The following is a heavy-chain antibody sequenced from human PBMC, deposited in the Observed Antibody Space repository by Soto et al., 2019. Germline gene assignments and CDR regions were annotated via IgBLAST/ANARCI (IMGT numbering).Heavy chain of an antibody. D-gene: IGHD3-22*01. CDR3: AREPRVYYDSSGYYYGYYFDY. V-gene: IGHV4-59*13. J-gene: IGHJ4*02. CDR1: GGSISSYY. Sequence: SETLSLTCTVSGGSISSYYWGWIRQPPGTGLEGIGYIYYSGSTNYNPSLKSRVTISVDTSKNQFSLKVSSVTAADTAVYYCAREPRVYYDSSGYYYGYYFDYWGQGTLVTVSS. CDR2: IYYSGST.